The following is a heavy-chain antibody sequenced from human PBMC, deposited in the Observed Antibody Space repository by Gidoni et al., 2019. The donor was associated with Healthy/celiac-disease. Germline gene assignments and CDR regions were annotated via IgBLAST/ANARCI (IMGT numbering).Heavy chain of an antibody. CDR2: IDWDDDK. CDR1: SLSTSGMR. J-gene: IGHJ6*02. D-gene: IGHD2-15*01. V-gene: IGHV2-70*04. Sequence: SLSTSGMRVSWIRQPPGKALEWLARIDWDDDKFYSTSLKTRLTISKDISKNQVVLTMTNMDPVDTATYYCARIRPECSGGSCYSNYGMDVWGQGTTVTVSS. CDR3: ARIRPECSGGSCYSNYGMDV.